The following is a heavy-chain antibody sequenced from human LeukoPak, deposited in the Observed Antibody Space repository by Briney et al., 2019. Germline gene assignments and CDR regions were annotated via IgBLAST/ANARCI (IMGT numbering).Heavy chain of an antibody. J-gene: IGHJ4*02. CDR2: IYYSGST. CDR1: GGSISSYY. V-gene: IGHV4-59*08. D-gene: IGHD6-13*01. CDR3: ARHSSSWYVYFDY. Sequence: SETLSLTCTVSGGSISSYYRSWIRQPPGKGLEWIGYIYYSGSTNYNPSLKSRVTISVDTSKNQFSLKLSSVTAADTAVYYCARHSSSWYVYFDYWGQGTLVTVSS.